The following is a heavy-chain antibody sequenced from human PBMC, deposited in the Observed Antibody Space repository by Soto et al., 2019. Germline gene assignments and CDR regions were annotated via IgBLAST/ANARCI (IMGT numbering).Heavy chain of an antibody. CDR3: ARIAMPARPRWYNWFDP. D-gene: IGHD2-2*01. CDR1: GYTFNDYE. V-gene: IGHV1-8*02. J-gene: IGHJ5*02. CDR2: INPNSGET. Sequence: QEQLVQSAAEVKKPGASVKVSCMTSGYTFNDYEINWVRHATGQGLEWIGWINPNSGETGYAQRFQGRVTMTTSSSLSTAYLELSSLTSDDTAVYYCARIAMPARPRWYNWFDPWGQGTLVTVSS.